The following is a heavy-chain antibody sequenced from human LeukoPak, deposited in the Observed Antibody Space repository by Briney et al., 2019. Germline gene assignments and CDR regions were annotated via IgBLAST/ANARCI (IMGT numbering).Heavy chain of an antibody. J-gene: IGHJ3*02. V-gene: IGHV3-74*01. D-gene: IGHD3-16*01. CDR3: ARGGGDHAFDI. Sequence: PGGSLRLSCVASGFTFGPYWMHWVRQLPGKGLVWVSRINNDGGDTHYADSVKGRFTVSRDNSKDTLFLQRSSLRAEDTAVYCCARGGGDHAFDIWGQGTMVTVSS. CDR2: INNDGGDT. CDR1: GFTFGPYW.